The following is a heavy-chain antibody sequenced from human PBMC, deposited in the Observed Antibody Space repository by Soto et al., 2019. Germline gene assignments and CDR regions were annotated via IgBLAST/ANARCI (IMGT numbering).Heavy chain of an antibody. CDR2: IKQDGSEK. D-gene: IGHD3-10*01. J-gene: IGHJ4*02. V-gene: IGHV3-7*01. Sequence: GGSLRLSCAASGFTFSSYWMSWVRQAPGKGLEWVANIKQDGSEKYYVDSVKGRFTISRDNAKNSLYLQMNSLRAEDTAVYYCARERVLMVRGVLPYDFDYWGQGTLVTVSS. CDR1: GFTFSSYW. CDR3: ARERVLMVRGVLPYDFDY.